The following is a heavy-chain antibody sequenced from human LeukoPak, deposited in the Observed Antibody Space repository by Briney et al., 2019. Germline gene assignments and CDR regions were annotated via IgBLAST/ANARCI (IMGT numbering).Heavy chain of an antibody. J-gene: IGHJ4*02. Sequence: GESLKISCQASGYTFTSYGISWVRQAPGQALEWMGWISGYNGNTNYAQKLQGRVTMTTDTSTSTAYMELRSLRSDDTAVYYCARDFHSSGYYRYFHYWGQGTLVTVSS. CDR2: ISGYNGNT. CDR3: ARDFHSSGYYRYFHY. CDR1: GYTFTSYG. V-gene: IGHV1-18*04. D-gene: IGHD3-22*01.